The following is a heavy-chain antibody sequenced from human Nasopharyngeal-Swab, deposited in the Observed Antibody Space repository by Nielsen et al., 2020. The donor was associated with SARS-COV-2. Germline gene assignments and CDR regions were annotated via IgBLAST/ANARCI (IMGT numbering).Heavy chain of an antibody. D-gene: IGHD3-10*01. V-gene: IGHV3-30*18. Sequence: GGSLRLSCGASGFTFSSYGMHWVRQAPGKGLEWVAVISYDGSNKYYADSVKGRFTISRDNSKNTLYLQMNSLRAEDTAVYYCAKDLWGNYYGSGSYEANWFDPWGQGTLVTVSS. CDR1: GFTFSSYG. CDR2: ISYDGSNK. CDR3: AKDLWGNYYGSGSYEANWFDP. J-gene: IGHJ5*02.